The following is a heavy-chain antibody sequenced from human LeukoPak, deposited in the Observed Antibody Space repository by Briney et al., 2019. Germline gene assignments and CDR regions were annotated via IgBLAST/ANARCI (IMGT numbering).Heavy chain of an antibody. Sequence: GGSLRLSCAASGFTFSSYAMSWVRQAPGKGLEWVSAISGSGGSTYYADSVKGRFTISRDNSKNTLYLQMNSLRAEDTAVYYCARGKAAAGTQYGMDVWGQGTTVTVSS. CDR2: ISGSGGST. CDR1: GFTFSSYA. J-gene: IGHJ6*02. CDR3: ARGKAAAGTQYGMDV. D-gene: IGHD6-13*01. V-gene: IGHV3-23*01.